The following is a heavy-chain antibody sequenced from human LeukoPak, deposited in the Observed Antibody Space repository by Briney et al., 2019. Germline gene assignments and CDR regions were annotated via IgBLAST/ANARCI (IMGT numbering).Heavy chain of an antibody. CDR2: IRYDESNE. Sequence: PGGSLRLSCVASGFPFSSYGMPSVHQAPGKGHDRVAFIRYDESNEYYADSVKGRFTISRDNSKNPLYLQMSSLRAEDTAVYYCAKQMVGRQQYYYMDVWGKGTSVTVSS. CDR1: GFPFSSYG. V-gene: IGHV3-30*02. J-gene: IGHJ6*03. D-gene: IGHD2-15*01. CDR3: AKQMVGRQQYYYMDV.